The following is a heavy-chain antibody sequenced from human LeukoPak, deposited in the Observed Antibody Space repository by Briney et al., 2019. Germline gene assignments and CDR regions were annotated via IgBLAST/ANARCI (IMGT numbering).Heavy chain of an antibody. V-gene: IGHV4-34*01. CDR2: INHSGST. D-gene: IGHD5-18*01. CDR3: ARGVGKIQLWFYHTTYFDY. CDR1: GGSFSGYY. Sequence: SETLSLTCAVYGGSFSGYYWSWIRQPPGKGLEWIGEINHSGSTNYNPSLKSRVTISVDTSKNQFSLKLSSVTAADTAVYYCARGVGKIQLWFYHTTYFDYWGQGTLVTVSS. J-gene: IGHJ4*02.